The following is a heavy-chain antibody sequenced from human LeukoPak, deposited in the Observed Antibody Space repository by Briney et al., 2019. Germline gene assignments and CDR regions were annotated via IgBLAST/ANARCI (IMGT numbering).Heavy chain of an antibody. CDR1: GGSFSGYY. V-gene: IGHV4-34*01. CDR2: INHSGST. CDR3: ARLRYYDSSGYLVGADDAFDI. D-gene: IGHD3-22*01. Sequence: SETLSLTCAVYGGSFSGYYWSWVRQPPGKGLEWIGEINHSGSTNYNTSLRSRVTISVDTSRNQLSLTLSSVTAADTAVYYCARLRYYDSSGYLVGADDAFDIWGQGTMVTVSS. J-gene: IGHJ3*02.